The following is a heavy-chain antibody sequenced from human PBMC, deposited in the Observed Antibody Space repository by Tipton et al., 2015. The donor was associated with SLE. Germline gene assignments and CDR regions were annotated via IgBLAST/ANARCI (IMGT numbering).Heavy chain of an antibody. CDR3: ARAGMPGTNHAFDP. D-gene: IGHD1-1*01. V-gene: IGHV4-59*01. CDR1: GYSFTSYW. J-gene: IGHJ5*02. CDR2: IYYSGTT. Sequence: QMQLVQSGAEVKKSGESLKISCKGFGYSFTSYWIGWIRQPPGKGLEWIGFIYYSGTTYYNPSLKSRVTISVDTSKNQFFLKLSSVTAADTAVYYCARAGMPGTNHAFDPWGQGILVTVSS.